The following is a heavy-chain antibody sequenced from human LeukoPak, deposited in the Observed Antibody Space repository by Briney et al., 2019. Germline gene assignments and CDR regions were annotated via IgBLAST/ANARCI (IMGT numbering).Heavy chain of an antibody. CDR3: ASTLRYFHWLKVFDI. CDR2: INHSGST. V-gene: IGHV4-34*01. Sequence: PSETLSLTCAVYGGSFSGYYWSWIRQPPGKGLEWIGEINHSGSTNYNPSLKSRVTISVDTSKNQFSLKLSSVTAADTAVYYCASTLRYFHWLKVFDIWGQGTMVTVSS. CDR1: GGSFSGYY. D-gene: IGHD3-9*01. J-gene: IGHJ3*02.